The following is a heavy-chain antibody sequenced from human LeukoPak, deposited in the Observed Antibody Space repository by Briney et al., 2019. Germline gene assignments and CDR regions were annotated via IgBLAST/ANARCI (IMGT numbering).Heavy chain of an antibody. CDR3: ARGRTTDPIAVAPAALNYTWDY. V-gene: IGHV4-34*01. CDR1: GGSFSGYY. J-gene: IGHJ4*02. CDR2: INHSGST. D-gene: IGHD2-2*01. Sequence: SETLSLTCAVYGGSFSGYYWSWIRQPPGKGLEWIGEINHSGSTNYNPSLKSRVTISVDTSKNQFSLKLSSVTAADTAVYYCARGRTTDPIAVAPAALNYTWDYWGQGTLVTVSS.